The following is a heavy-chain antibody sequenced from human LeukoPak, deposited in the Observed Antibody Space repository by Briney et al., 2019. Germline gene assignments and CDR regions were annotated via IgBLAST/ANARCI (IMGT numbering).Heavy chain of an antibody. V-gene: IGHV3-21*01. CDR2: ISSSSSYI. D-gene: IGHD3-3*01. CDR3: ASGVNYFDY. Sequence: GGSLRLSCAASGFSFSTYSMNWVRQAPGKGLEWVSSISSSSSYIYYADSVRGRFTISRDNAKNSLYLQMNSLRAEDTAVYYCASGVNYFDYWGQGTLVTVSS. CDR1: GFSFSTYS. J-gene: IGHJ4*02.